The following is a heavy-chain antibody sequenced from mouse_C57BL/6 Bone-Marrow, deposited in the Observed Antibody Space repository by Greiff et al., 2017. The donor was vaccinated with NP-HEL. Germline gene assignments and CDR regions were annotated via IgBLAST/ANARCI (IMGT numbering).Heavy chain of an antibody. CDR1: GYTFTSYW. CDR3: ARRVYYDGKSPSNAMDY. J-gene: IGHJ4*01. V-gene: IGHV1-69*01. CDR2: IDPSDSYT. D-gene: IGHD1-1*01. Sequence: QVQLKQPGAELVMPGASVKLSCKASGYTFTSYWMHWVKQRPGQGLEWIGEIDPSDSYTNYNQKFKGKSTLTVDKSSSTAYMQLSSLTSEDSAVYYYARRVYYDGKSPSNAMDYWGQGTSVTVSS.